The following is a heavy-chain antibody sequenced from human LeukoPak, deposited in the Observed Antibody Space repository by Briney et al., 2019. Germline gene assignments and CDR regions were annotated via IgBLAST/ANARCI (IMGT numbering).Heavy chain of an antibody. Sequence: ASVKVSCKASGYTFTSYGISWVRQAPGQGLEWMGWISAYNGNTNYAQKLQGRVTMTTDTSTSTAYMELRSLRSDDTAVYYCARAWFGELSRYYYYYGMDVWGQGTTVTVSS. J-gene: IGHJ6*02. CDR2: ISAYNGNT. CDR3: ARAWFGELSRYYYYYGMDV. V-gene: IGHV1-18*01. CDR1: GYTFTSYG. D-gene: IGHD3-10*01.